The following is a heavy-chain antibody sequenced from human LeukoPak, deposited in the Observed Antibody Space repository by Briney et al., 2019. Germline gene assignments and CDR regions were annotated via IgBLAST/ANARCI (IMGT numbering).Heavy chain of an antibody. D-gene: IGHD7-27*01. CDR2: INPNSGGT. V-gene: IGHV1-2*06. J-gene: IGHJ5*02. CDR3: ARGEIFLTGIDP. CDR1: GYTFTGYY. Sequence: GASVKVSCKGSGYTFTGYYMHWVRQAPGQGLEWMGRINPNSGGTNYAQKFQGRVTMTRDTSISTAYMELSRLRSDDTAVYYCARGEIFLTGIDPWGQGTLVTVSS.